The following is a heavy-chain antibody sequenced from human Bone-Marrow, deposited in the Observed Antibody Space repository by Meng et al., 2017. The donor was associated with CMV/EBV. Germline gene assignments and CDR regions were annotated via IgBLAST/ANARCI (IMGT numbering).Heavy chain of an antibody. D-gene: IGHD6-6*01. CDR2: ISPYNGNT. CDR3: ARKRSEARLDY. V-gene: IGHV1-18*01. Sequence: ASVKVSCKASGYTFTSYDINWVRQATGQGLEWMGWISPYNGNTNHAQKLQGRVTMTTDTSTSTAYMELRSLRSDDTAVYYCARKRSEARLDYWGQGTLVTVSS. J-gene: IGHJ4*02. CDR1: GYTFTSYD.